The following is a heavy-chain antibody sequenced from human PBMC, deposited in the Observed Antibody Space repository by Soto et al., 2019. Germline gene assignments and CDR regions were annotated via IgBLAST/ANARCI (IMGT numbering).Heavy chain of an antibody. V-gene: IGHV1-18*01. CDR3: AREGVYCSSTSCVNWFDP. CDR2: ISAYNGNT. D-gene: IGHD2-2*01. Sequence: QVQLVQSGAEVKKPGASVKVSCKASGYTFTSYGISWVRQAPGQGLEWMGWISAYNGNTNYAQKLQGRVTMTTDTYKSTAYMELRSLRSDDTAVYYCAREGVYCSSTSCVNWFDPWGQGTLVTVSS. CDR1: GYTFTSYG. J-gene: IGHJ5*02.